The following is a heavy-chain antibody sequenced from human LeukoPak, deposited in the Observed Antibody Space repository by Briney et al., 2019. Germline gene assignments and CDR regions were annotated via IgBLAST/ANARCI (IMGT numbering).Heavy chain of an antibody. J-gene: IGHJ4*02. CDR1: GGTFSSYA. Sequence: ASVKVSCKASGGTFSSYAISWVRQAPGQGLEWMGGIIPIFGTANYAQKFQGSVTITTDESTSTAYMELSSLRSEDTAVYYCARGRITMIVVADYFDYWGQGTLVTVSS. CDR2: IIPIFGTA. V-gene: IGHV1-69*05. D-gene: IGHD3-22*01. CDR3: ARGRITMIVVADYFDY.